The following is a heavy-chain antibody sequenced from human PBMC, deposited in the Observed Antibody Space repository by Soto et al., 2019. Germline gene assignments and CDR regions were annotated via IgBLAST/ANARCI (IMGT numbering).Heavy chain of an antibody. CDR2: INADGGTT. D-gene: IGHD2-21*01. CDR1: GVTFSTYC. CDR3: ATAGQFRFDN. Sequence: EVQLVESGGGLFQPGWSVRVSCEASGVTFSTYCMHWVRQAPGQGLVWLAGINADGGTTNYADAVRGRFTISRDNTKISLFLKVNSLRAEGTAVYYCATAGQFRFDNWGQGALVTVSS. V-gene: IGHV3-74*01. J-gene: IGHJ4*02.